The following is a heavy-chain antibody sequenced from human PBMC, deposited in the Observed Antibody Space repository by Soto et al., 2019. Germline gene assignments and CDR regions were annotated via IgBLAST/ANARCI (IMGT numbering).Heavy chain of an antibody. CDR3: ARGVAAPYYYGMDV. CDR2: IIPIFGTA. D-gene: IGHD6-6*01. Sequence: QVQLVQSGAEVKKPGSSVKVSCKASGGTFSSYAISWVRQAPGQGLEWMGGIIPIFGTANYAQKFQGRVTXXAXEXXITADMEPSSLRSEDTAVYYCARGVAAPYYYGMDVWGQGTTVTVSS. J-gene: IGHJ6*02. CDR1: GGTFSSYA. V-gene: IGHV1-69*12.